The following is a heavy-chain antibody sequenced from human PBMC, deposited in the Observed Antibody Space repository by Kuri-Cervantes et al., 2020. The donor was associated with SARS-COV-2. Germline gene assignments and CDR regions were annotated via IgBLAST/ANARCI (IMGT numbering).Heavy chain of an antibody. Sequence: SETLSLTCAVYGGSFSGYYWSWIRQPPGKGLEWIGYIYYSGSTNYNPSLKSRVTISVDTSKNQFSLKLSSVTAADTAVYYCARGFSTSRVDPWGQGTRVTVSS. D-gene: IGHD2-2*01. J-gene: IGHJ5*02. V-gene: IGHV4-59*01. CDR2: IYYSGST. CDR3: ARGFSTSRVDP. CDR1: GGSFSGYY.